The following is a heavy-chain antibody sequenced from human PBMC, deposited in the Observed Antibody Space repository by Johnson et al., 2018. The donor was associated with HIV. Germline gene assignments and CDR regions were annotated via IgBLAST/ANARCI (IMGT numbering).Heavy chain of an antibody. CDR2: IRYDGSNK. J-gene: IGHJ3*02. Sequence: QVQLVESGGGLVQPGGSLRLSCAASGFTFSSFDMHWVRQAPGKGLEWVAFIRYDGSNKYYADSVKGRFTISRDNSKNTLYLQINSLRAEDTALYYCAKGRGSNWYTGAFDIWGQGTMVTVSA. D-gene: IGHD6-13*01. CDR3: AKGRGSNWYTGAFDI. CDR1: GFTFSSFD. V-gene: IGHV3-30*02.